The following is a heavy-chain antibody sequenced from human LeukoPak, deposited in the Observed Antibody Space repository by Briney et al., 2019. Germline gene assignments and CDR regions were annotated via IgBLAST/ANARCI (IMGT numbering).Heavy chain of an antibody. CDR3: AREGYYYDSSGIDY. D-gene: IGHD3-22*01. J-gene: IGHJ4*02. CDR1: GYTFTSYG. V-gene: IGHV1-18*01. Sequence: ASVKVSCKASGYTFTSYGISWVRQAPGQGLEWMGWISAYNGNTNYAQRLQGRVTMTTDTSTSTAYMELRSLRSDDTAVYYCAREGYYYDSSGIDYWGQGTLVTVSS. CDR2: ISAYNGNT.